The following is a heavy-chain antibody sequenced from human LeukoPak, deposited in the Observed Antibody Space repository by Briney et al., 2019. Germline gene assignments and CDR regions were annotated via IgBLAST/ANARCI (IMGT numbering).Heavy chain of an antibody. CDR2: IIPIFGTV. CDR1: GGTFSSYA. J-gene: IGHJ3*02. V-gene: IGHV1-69*13. CDR3: ARDPPNCSSTSCYTLDI. D-gene: IGHD2-2*02. Sequence: WASVKVSCKASGGTFSSYAISWVRQAPGQGLEWMGGIIPIFGTVNYAQKFQGRVTITADESTSTAYMELSSLRSEDTAVYYCARDPPNCSSTSCYTLDIWGQGTMVTVSS.